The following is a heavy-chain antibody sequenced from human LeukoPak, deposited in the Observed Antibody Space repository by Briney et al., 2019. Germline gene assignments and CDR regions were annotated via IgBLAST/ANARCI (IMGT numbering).Heavy chain of an antibody. J-gene: IGHJ3*02. D-gene: IGHD1-26*01. CDR1: GFTFSSYA. Sequence: GRSLRLSCAASGFTFSSYAMHWVRQAPGKGLEWVAVISYDGSNKYYADSVKGRFTISRDNSKNTLYLQMNSLRAEDTAIYYCARRRIVGSIDDAFDIWGQGTMVTLSS. CDR3: ARRRIVGSIDDAFDI. CDR2: ISYDGSNK. V-gene: IGHV3-30-3*01.